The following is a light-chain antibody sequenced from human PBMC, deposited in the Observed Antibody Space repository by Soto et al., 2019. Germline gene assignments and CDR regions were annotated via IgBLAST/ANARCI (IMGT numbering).Light chain of an antibody. J-gene: IGLJ2*01. V-gene: IGLV2-8*01. CDR1: SSDIGAYNY. CDR3: SSYGGKNNYVI. CDR2: EVT. Sequence: QSVLTQPPSASGSPGQSVTISCSGTSSDIGAYNYVSWYQQHPGKAPKLLISEVTKRPSGVPDRFSGSKSGNTASLTVSGLQGDDEADYYCSSYGGKNNYVIFGGGTKLTVL.